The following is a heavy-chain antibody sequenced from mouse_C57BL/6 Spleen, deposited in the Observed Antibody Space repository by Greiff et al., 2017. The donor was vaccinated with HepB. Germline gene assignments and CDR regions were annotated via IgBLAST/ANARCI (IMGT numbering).Heavy chain of an antibody. J-gene: IGHJ3*01. CDR1: GFSLTSYG. D-gene: IGHD2-1*01. V-gene: IGHV2-2*01. Sequence: QVQLKESGPGLVQPSQSLSITCTVSGFSLTSYGVHWVRQSPGKGLEWLGVIWSGGSTDYNAAFISRLSISKDNSKSQVFFKMNSLQADDTAICYCARNQLYYGNYEGFAYWGQGTLVTVSA. CDR3: ARNQLYYGNYEGFAY. CDR2: IWSGGST.